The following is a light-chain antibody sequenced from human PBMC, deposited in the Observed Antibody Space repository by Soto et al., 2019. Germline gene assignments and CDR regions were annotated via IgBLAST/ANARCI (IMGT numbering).Light chain of an antibody. CDR2: AAS. Sequence: DIHMTQFPSSLSASVGDIVTITCRASQTIRAYLIWFQQKPGKAPELLIYAASSLQSGVPPRFSGSVSHEELNLTINSMQAEDFATYYWQQTYNDPQTSGQRNKVEI. V-gene: IGKV1-39*01. CDR1: QTIRAY. CDR3: QQTYNDPQT. J-gene: IGKJ1*01.